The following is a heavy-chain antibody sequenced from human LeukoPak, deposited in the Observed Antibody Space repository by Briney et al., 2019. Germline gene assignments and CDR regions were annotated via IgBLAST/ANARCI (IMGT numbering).Heavy chain of an antibody. J-gene: IGHJ4*02. D-gene: IGHD6-13*01. CDR1: GDTFSSYA. CDR2: IIPILDIA. CDR3: ARGRQLANYFVY. Sequence: SVKVSCTASGDTFSSYAISWVRQAPGQGLEWMGRIIPILDIANYEQKFQGRVTITADKSTSTAYMELSSLRSEDTAVYYCARGRQLANYFVYWGQGTLVTVSS. V-gene: IGHV1-69*04.